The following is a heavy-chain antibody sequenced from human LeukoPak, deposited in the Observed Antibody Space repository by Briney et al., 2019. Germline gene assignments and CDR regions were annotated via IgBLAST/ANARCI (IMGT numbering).Heavy chain of an antibody. CDR2: INHSGST. V-gene: IGHV4-34*01. D-gene: IGHD4-17*01. CDR3: AREGVGTVTALDY. J-gene: IGHJ4*02. CDR1: GGSISSYY. Sequence: SETLSLTCTVSGGSISSYYWSWIRQPPGKGLEWIGEINHSGSTNYNPSLKSRVTISVDTSKNQFSLKLSSVTAADTAVYYCAREGVGTVTALDYWGQGTLVTVSS.